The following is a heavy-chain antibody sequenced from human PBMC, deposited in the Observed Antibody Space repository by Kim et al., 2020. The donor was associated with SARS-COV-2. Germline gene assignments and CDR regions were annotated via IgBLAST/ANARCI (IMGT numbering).Heavy chain of an antibody. D-gene: IGHD2-2*01. V-gene: IGHV3-30*07. CDR3: ARDLLPGPTTYGMDV. J-gene: IGHJ6*02. Sequence: ADSVKCRFTISRDNSKDTLYLQMNSLRAEDTAVYYCARDLLPGPTTYGMDVWGQGTTVTVSS.